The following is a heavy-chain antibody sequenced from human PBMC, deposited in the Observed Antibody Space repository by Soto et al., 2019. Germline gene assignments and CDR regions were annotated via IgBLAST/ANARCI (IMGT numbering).Heavy chain of an antibody. J-gene: IGHJ2*01. V-gene: IGHV1-18*01. CDR3: ARDPQNYYDSSGYWYFDL. Sequence: QVQLVQSGAEVKKPGASVKVSCKASGYTFTSYGISWVRQAPGQGLEWMVWISAYNGNTNYAQKLQGRVTMTTDTSTSTAYMELRSLRSDDTAVYYCARDPQNYYDSSGYWYFDLWGRGTLVTVSS. CDR1: GYTFTSYG. D-gene: IGHD3-22*01. CDR2: ISAYNGNT.